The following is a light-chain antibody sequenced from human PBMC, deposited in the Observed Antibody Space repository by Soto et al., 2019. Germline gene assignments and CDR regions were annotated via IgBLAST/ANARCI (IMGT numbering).Light chain of an antibody. CDR1: SSDVGGYNY. J-gene: IGLJ3*02. Sequence: QSVLTQPPSASGSPGQSVTISCTGTSSDVGGYNYVSWYQQHPGQAPKRMIYEVSKRPSGVPDRFSGSKSGNTASLTVSGLQAEDEADYYCSSYAGSNNLVFGGGTKLTVL. CDR2: EVS. CDR3: SSYAGSNNLV. V-gene: IGLV2-8*01.